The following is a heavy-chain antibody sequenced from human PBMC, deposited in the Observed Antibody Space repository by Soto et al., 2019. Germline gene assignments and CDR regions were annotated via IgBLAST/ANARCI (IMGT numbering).Heavy chain of an antibody. J-gene: IGHJ4*02. V-gene: IGHV4-39*01. CDR3: ARQRTTVVTQAYFDH. CDR2: IYYSGRT. Sequence: KPSESLYLTCIVSGESMSSSSYYWGWIRQPPGKGLEWIGSIYYSGRTYYNPSFKSRVTISIDTSKNQFSLKLSSVTATDTAVYYCARQRTTVVTQAYFDHWGQGALVTVSS. D-gene: IGHD2-21*02. CDR1: GESMSSSSYY.